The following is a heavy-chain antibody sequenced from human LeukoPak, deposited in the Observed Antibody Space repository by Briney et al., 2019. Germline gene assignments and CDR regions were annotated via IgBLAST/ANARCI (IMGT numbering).Heavy chain of an antibody. J-gene: IGHJ4*02. CDR1: GFTFSSYE. CDR3: ARRVPTGTKD. V-gene: IGHV3-48*03. CDR2: ISTSGTTI. D-gene: IGHD1-1*01. Sequence: GGSLRLSCAASGFTFSSYEMNWVRQAPGKGLEWVSYISTSGTTIYYADSVKGRFTISRDNAKSSLYLHMNSLRAEDTAFYYCARRVPTGTKDWGQGTLVTVSP.